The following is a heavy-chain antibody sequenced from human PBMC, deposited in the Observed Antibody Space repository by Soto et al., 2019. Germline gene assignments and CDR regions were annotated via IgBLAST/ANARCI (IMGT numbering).Heavy chain of an antibody. V-gene: IGHV3-30*18. Sequence: GGSLRLSCAASGFTFSSYGMHWVRQAPGKGLEWVAVVSYDGSNKYYADSVKGRFTISRDNSKNTLYLQMNSLRAEDTAVYYCAKDVGDCSGGSCYSGSYYYYGMDVWGQGTTVTVSS. CDR3: AKDVGDCSGGSCYSGSYYYYGMDV. D-gene: IGHD2-15*01. CDR2: VSYDGSNK. J-gene: IGHJ6*02. CDR1: GFTFSSYG.